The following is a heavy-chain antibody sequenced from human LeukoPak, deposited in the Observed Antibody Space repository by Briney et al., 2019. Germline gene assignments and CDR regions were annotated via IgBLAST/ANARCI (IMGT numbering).Heavy chain of an antibody. V-gene: IGHV4-38-2*02. CDR2: IYYSGST. Sequence: SETLSLTCTVSGYSISSGYYWAWIRQPPGKGLEWIGSIYYSGSTYYNPSLKSRVTISVDTSKNQFSLKLSSVTAADTAVYYCASPVEVSGWFDPWGQGTLVTVSS. CDR1: GYSISSGYY. J-gene: IGHJ5*02. D-gene: IGHD2-21*01. CDR3: ASPVEVSGWFDP.